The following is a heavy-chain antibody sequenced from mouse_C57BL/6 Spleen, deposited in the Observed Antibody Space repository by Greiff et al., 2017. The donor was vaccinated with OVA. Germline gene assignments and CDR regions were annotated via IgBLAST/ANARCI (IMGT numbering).Heavy chain of an antibody. D-gene: IGHD1-1*01. CDR1: GFTFSDYG. CDR2: ISSGSSTI. Sequence: DVHLVESGGGLVKPGGSLKLSCAASGFTFSDYGMHLVRQAPEKGLEWVAYISSGSSTIYYADTVKGRFTISRDNAKNTLFLQMTSLRSEDTAMYYCARGGGSSSMDYWGQGTSVTVSS. CDR3: ARGGGSSSMDY. J-gene: IGHJ4*01. V-gene: IGHV5-17*01.